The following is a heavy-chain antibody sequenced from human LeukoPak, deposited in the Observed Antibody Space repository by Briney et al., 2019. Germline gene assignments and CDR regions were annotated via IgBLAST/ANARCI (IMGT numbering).Heavy chain of an antibody. J-gene: IGHJ5*02. CDR2: ISSSSSYI. V-gene: IGHV3-21*01. D-gene: IGHD3-3*01. CDR1: GFTFSSYA. CDR3: ARDKSITIFGVAPPLWFDP. Sequence: PGGSLRLSCAASGFTFSSYAMSWVRQAPGKGLEWVSSISSSSSYIYYADSVKGRFTISRDNAKNSLYLQMNSLRAEDTAEYYCARDKSITIFGVAPPLWFDPWGQGTLVTVSS.